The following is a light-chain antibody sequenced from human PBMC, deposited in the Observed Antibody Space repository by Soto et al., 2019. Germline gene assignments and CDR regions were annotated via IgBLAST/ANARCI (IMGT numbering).Light chain of an antibody. V-gene: IGKV3-20*01. Sequence: EIVLTQSPGTLSLSPGDSATLSCRASQSVSSSSLAWYQQKRGQAPRLLIHGASSRATGIPDRFSGSGSGTDFTLTISRLEPEDFAVYYCQQYGSSPRTFGQGTKVDIK. J-gene: IGKJ1*01. CDR3: QQYGSSPRT. CDR1: QSVSSSS. CDR2: GAS.